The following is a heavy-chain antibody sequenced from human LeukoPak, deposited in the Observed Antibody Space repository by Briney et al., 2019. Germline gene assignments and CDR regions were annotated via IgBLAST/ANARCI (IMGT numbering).Heavy chain of an antibody. J-gene: IGHJ4*02. CDR1: GGSISSYY. CDR3: AREIGYYYGSGSLGDY. D-gene: IGHD3-10*01. Sequence: PSETLSLTCTVSGGSISSYYWSWIRQPPGKGLEWIGSIYYSGSTYYNPSLKSRVTISVDTSKNQFSLKLSSVTAADTAVYYCAREIGYYYGSGSLGDYWGQGTLVTVSS. V-gene: IGHV4-39*07. CDR2: IYYSGST.